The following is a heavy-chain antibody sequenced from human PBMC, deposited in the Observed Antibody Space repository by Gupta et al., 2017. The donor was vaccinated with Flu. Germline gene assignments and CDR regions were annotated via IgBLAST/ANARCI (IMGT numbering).Heavy chain of an antibody. D-gene: IGHD6-13*01. J-gene: IGHJ3*01. CDR1: AESFSGYY. CDR2: TTHKGST. CDR3: AGRPLIAGRPDCDV. Sequence: QVQLQQRGAGLLKPSETLSLTCAVYAESFSGYYWSWIRQPPGKGLEWIGETTHKGSTNYNPSLKSRGTISPETSKSQFSLSLRAVTATDTAVDEGAGRPLIAGRPDCDVWGQGNRGTVSS. V-gene: IGHV4-34*01.